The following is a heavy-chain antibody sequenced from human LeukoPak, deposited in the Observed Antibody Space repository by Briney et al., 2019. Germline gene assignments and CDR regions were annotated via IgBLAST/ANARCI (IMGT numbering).Heavy chain of an antibody. Sequence: GSSVKVSCKASGGTFSSYAISWVRQAPGQGLEWMGRIIPILGIANYAQKFQGRVTIIADKSTSTAYMELSSLRSEDTAVYYCARDTVGRSDYVWGSYPQEGAFDIWGQGTMVTVSS. CDR3: ARDTVGRSDYVWGSYPQEGAFDI. D-gene: IGHD3-16*02. CDR2: IIPILGIA. J-gene: IGHJ3*02. CDR1: GGTFSSYA. V-gene: IGHV1-69*04.